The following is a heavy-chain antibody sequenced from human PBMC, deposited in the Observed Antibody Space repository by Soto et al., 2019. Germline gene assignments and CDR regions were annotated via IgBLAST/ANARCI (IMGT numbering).Heavy chain of an antibody. D-gene: IGHD6-13*01. J-gene: IGHJ6*02. Sequence: QVYLVESRGGMVQPGRSLRLSCAASGLTFSSYGMHWVRQAPGKGLEWVAVISYDGRNKYYADSVKGRFTISRDDSKNTLYLQMNSLRAEDTAVYYCAKDVAAEYYYYGMDVWGQGTTVTVSS. CDR1: GLTFSSYG. CDR2: ISYDGRNK. CDR3: AKDVAAEYYYYGMDV. V-gene: IGHV3-30*18.